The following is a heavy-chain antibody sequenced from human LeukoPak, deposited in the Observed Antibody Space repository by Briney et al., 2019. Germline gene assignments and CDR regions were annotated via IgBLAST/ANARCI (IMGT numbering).Heavy chain of an antibody. D-gene: IGHD1-26*01. J-gene: IGHJ4*02. CDR1: GFTFSSYD. V-gene: IGHV3-13*04. Sequence: GGSLRLSCAASGFTFSSYDMHWVRQATGKGLEWVSAIGTAGDTYYPGSVRGRFTMSRENAKNSLYLQMNSLTAGDTAVYYCARGANTHFDYWGQGILVTVSS. CDR3: ARGANTHFDY. CDR2: IGTAGDT.